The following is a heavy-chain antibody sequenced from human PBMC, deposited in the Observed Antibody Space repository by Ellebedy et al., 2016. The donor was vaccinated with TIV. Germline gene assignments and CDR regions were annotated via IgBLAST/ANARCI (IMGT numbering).Heavy chain of an antibody. CDR3: GRGSTGNYYAMDV. CDR1: GFTFSTYG. Sequence: GESLKISXAASGFTFSTYGMHWVRQAPGKGLEWVTVISYDGGRKYYADSVRGRFSISRDNSNNTLYLQMNSLRGDDTAVYYCGRGSTGNYYAMDVWGQGTTVTVSS. J-gene: IGHJ6*02. CDR2: ISYDGGRK. V-gene: IGHV3-30*03. D-gene: IGHD1-1*01.